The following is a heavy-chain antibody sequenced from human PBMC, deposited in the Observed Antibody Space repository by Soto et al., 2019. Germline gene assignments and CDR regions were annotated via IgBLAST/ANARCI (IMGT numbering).Heavy chain of an antibody. CDR1: GFTFTTYG. J-gene: IGHJ4*02. CDR3: AKELTYSVASGFDY. CDR2: ISYDGSHA. Sequence: QVQLVDSGGGVVQPGRSLRLSCAASGFTFTTYGMHWVRRAPGKGLEWVAVISYDGSHAYYADSLKGRFTISRDNSKNTLYLQINSLRAEDTAVYYCAKELTYSVASGFDYWGRGTLVTVSS. V-gene: IGHV3-30*18. D-gene: IGHD1-26*01.